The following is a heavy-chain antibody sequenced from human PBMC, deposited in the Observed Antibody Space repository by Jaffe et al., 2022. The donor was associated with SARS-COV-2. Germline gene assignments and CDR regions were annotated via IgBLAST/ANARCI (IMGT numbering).Heavy chain of an antibody. CDR2: ISWNSGSI. D-gene: IGHD6-19*01. CDR1: GFTFDDYA. V-gene: IGHV3-9*01. CDR3: AKDIGGWYTRTYYYYGMDV. Sequence: EVQLVESGGGLVQPGRSLRLSCAASGFTFDDYAMHWVRQAPGKGLEWVSGISWNSGSIGYADSVKGRFTISRDNAKNSLYLQMNSLRAEDTALYYCAKDIGGWYTRTYYYYGMDVWGQGTTVTVSS. J-gene: IGHJ6*02.